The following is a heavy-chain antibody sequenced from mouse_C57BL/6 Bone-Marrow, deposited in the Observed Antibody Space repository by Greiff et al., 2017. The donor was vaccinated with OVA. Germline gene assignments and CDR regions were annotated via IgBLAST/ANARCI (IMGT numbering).Heavy chain of an antibody. J-gene: IGHJ2*01. CDR1: GYAFSSSW. D-gene: IGHD1-1*01. CDR2: IYPGDGDT. Sequence: QVQLQQSGPELVKPGASVKISCKASGYAFSSSWMHWVKQRPGKGLEWIGRIYPGDGDTNYNGKFKGKATLTADKSSSTAYMQLSSLTSEDSAVYFGAYPYYGSNPLDYWGQGTTLTVSA. V-gene: IGHV1-82*01. CDR3: AYPYYGSNPLDY.